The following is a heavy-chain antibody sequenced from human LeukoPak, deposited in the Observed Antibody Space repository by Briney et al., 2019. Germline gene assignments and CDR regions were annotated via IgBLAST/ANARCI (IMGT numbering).Heavy chain of an antibody. D-gene: IGHD6-13*01. Sequence: ASVKVSCKASGYTFTSYGISWVRQAPGQGLEWMGWISAYNGNTNYAQRLQGRVTMTTDTSTSTAYMELRSLRSDDTAVYYCAGEAAAAAPVDDAFDIWGQGTMVTVSS. CDR1: GYTFTSYG. V-gene: IGHV1-18*01. J-gene: IGHJ3*02. CDR2: ISAYNGNT. CDR3: AGEAAAAAPVDDAFDI.